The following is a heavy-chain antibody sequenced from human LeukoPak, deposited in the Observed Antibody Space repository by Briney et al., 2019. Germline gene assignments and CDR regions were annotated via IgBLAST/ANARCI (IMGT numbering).Heavy chain of an antibody. V-gene: IGHV3-74*01. CDR1: GFTFSTYW. CDR2: SNSDGSAT. D-gene: IGHD3-16*01. Sequence: GGSLRLSCAASGFTFSTYWMHWVRQAPGKGLVWVARSNSDGSATIYADSVKGRFVISRDNSKNSLFLQINSLRAEDTAVYYCARDWGSGWIDYWGQGTLVTVSS. J-gene: IGHJ4*02. CDR3: ARDWGSGWIDY.